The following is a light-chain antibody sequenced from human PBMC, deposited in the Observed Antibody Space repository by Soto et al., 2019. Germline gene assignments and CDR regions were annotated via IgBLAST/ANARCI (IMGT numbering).Light chain of an antibody. J-gene: IGKJ3*01. V-gene: IGKV3-11*01. CDR2: DAS. Sequence: EIVLTQSPATLSLSPGERATLSCRASQSVSSYLAWYQQKPDQAPRLLIYDASNRATGIPARFSGSGSGTDFTLTISSLEPEDFAVYYCQQRSNWPFTFVPGTKVDIK. CDR3: QQRSNWPFT. CDR1: QSVSSY.